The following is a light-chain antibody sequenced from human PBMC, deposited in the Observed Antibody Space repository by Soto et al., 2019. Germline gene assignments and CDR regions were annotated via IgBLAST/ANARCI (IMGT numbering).Light chain of an antibody. Sequence: ENVLTQSPGTLSLSPGERATVSCRASQSITGSYLAWYQQTPGQAPRVLIYGASSRATGVPDRFSGSGSGTDFTLTISRLEPEDFAVYYCQEYYSIPLTFGGGTKVDIK. V-gene: IGKV3-20*01. J-gene: IGKJ4*01. CDR3: QEYYSIPLT. CDR2: GAS. CDR1: QSITGSY.